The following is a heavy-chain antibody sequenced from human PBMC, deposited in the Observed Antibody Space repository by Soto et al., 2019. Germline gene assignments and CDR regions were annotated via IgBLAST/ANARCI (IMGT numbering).Heavy chain of an antibody. D-gene: IGHD3-16*01. CDR3: AKDQGPGASHYYGMDV. Sequence: PGGSLRLSCAASGFTFSSYGMHWVRQAPGKGLEWVAVISYDGSNKYYADSVKGRFTISRDNSKNTLYLQMNSLRAEDTAVYYCAKDQGPGASHYYGMDVWGQGTTVTVSS. CDR2: ISYDGSNK. J-gene: IGHJ6*02. CDR1: GFTFSSYG. V-gene: IGHV3-30*18.